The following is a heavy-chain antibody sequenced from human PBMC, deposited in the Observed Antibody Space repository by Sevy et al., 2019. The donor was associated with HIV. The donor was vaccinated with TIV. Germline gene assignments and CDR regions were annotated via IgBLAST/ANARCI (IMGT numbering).Heavy chain of an antibody. V-gene: IGHV1-24*01. CDR2: FDPEDGET. J-gene: IGHJ4*02. CDR1: GYTLTQLS. Sequence: ASVKVSCKVSGYTLTQLSMHWVRQAPGKGLEWMGSFDPEDGETLYAQKFQGRATMTEDTSTNTAYMELSSLRSEDTAVYYCATTKHYSDSSRSPFVYWGQGTLVTDSS. CDR3: ATTKHYSDSSRSPFVY. D-gene: IGHD3-22*01.